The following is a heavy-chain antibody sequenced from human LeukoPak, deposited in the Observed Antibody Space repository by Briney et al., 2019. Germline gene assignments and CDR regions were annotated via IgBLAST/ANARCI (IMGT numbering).Heavy chain of an antibody. Sequence: GRSLRLSCVASGFTFTSHGMHWVRQAPGKGLEWVALISFGGRKKFYADSVKGRFTISRDDSNNMVFVQMNSLRAEDTAVYYCARDRDWSMDFWGQGTLVTVSS. CDR3: ARDRDWSMDF. D-gene: IGHD5-24*01. CDR2: ISFGGRKK. CDR1: GFTFTSHG. V-gene: IGHV3-30*03. J-gene: IGHJ4*02.